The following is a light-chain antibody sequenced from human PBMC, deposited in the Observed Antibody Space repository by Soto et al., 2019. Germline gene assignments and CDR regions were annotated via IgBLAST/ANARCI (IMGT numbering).Light chain of an antibody. V-gene: IGLV2-8*01. Sequence: QSALTQPPSASGSPGQSVTISCTGTSSDVGGYNYVSWYPQHPGKAPKLMIYEVSNRPSGFPDRFSGSKSGNTASLTGSGLQAEDEADYYCSSYAGSNNVFGGGTKLTVL. CDR3: SSYAGSNNV. CDR2: EVS. CDR1: SSDVGGYNY. J-gene: IGLJ2*01.